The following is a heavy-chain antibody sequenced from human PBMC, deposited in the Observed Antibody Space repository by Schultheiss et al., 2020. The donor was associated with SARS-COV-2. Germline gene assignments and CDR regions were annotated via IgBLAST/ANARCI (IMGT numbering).Heavy chain of an antibody. V-gene: IGHV3-15*01. J-gene: IGHJ4*02. CDR1: GFTFSSYA. Sequence: GGSLRLSCAASGFTFSSYAMSWVRQAPGKGLEWVGRIKSKTDGGTTEYAASVKGRFSISRDDSKNSLYLQMNSLKTEDTAVYFCAKETTMIGVPLFDSWGQGALVTVSS. CDR3: AKETTMIGVPLFDS. CDR2: IKSKTDGGTT. D-gene: IGHD2-21*01.